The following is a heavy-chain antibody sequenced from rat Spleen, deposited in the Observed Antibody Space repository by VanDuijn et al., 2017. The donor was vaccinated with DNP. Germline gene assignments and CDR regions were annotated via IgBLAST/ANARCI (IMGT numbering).Heavy chain of an antibody. CDR1: GFTFSGYW. V-gene: IGHV5-58*01. CDR2: INTDGDTT. Sequence: EVQLVESGGGLVQPGRSLKLSCVASGFTFSGYWMYWIRQAPGKGLEWVASINTDGDTTYYPDSVKGRFTISRDNAKSTLYLQMDSLRSEDTATYYCATGIYYSRGYWGQGVMVTVSS. CDR3: ATGIYYSRGY. J-gene: IGHJ2*01. D-gene: IGHD1-1*01.